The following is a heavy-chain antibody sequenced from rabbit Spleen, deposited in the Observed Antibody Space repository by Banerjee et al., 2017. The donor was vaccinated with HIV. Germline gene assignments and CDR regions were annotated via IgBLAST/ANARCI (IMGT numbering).Heavy chain of an antibody. D-gene: IGHD1-1*01. V-gene: IGHV1S45*01. CDR1: GFSFSDRDV. CDR2: INAATGKP. J-gene: IGHJ4*01. CDR3: ARDLVGVIGWNVYL. Sequence: QEPLVESGGGLVPPGGSLPLSCKASGFSFSDRDVMCWVRQAPGKGLEWIACINAATGKPVYATWAKGRFTISRTSSTTVTLRMTSLTAADTATYFCARDLVGVIGWNVYLGGPGTLVTVS.